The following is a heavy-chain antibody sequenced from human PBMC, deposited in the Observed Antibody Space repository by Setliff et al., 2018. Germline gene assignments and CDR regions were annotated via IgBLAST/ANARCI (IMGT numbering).Heavy chain of an antibody. CDR3: AKPQVELRWGFES. D-gene: IGHD1-7*01. V-gene: IGHV3-23*03. CDR2: IYSGDRST. CDR1: GFTFSTYA. Sequence: LRLSCAASGFTFSTYAMSWVRQAPGKGLEWVSTIYSGDRSTFYTDSVKGRFTISRDSSKNTLYLQMNSLRAEDTAVYYCAKPQVELRWGFESWGQGTLVTVSS. J-gene: IGHJ4*02.